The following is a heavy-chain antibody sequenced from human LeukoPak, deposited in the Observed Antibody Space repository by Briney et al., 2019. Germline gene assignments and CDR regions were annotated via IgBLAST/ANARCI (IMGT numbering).Heavy chain of an antibody. D-gene: IGHD5-18*01. Sequence: PSETLSLTCTVSGGSISNGNYYWSWIRQPAGKGLEWIGRIYSSGNTNYNPSLKSRITISVDMSKNQFSLNLSSVTAADTAVYYCARGGRGIYNYGFDYWGQGTLVTVSS. CDR2: IYSSGNT. CDR3: ARGGRGIYNYGFDY. CDR1: GGSISNGNYY. J-gene: IGHJ4*02. V-gene: IGHV4-61*02.